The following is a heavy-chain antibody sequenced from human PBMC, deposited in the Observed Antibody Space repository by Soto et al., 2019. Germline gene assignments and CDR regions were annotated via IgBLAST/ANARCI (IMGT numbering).Heavy chain of an antibody. V-gene: IGHV4-34*01. D-gene: IGHD2-2*01. CDR1: GGSFSGYY. Sequence: QVQLQQWGAGLLKPSETLSLTCAVYGGSFSGYYWSWIRQPPGKGLEWIGEINHSGSTNYNPSLKSRVTISVDTSKNQFSLKLSSVTAADTAVYYCAKGNVVVPAASPGGYYFDYWGQGTLVTVSS. CDR2: INHSGST. J-gene: IGHJ4*02. CDR3: AKGNVVVPAASPGGYYFDY.